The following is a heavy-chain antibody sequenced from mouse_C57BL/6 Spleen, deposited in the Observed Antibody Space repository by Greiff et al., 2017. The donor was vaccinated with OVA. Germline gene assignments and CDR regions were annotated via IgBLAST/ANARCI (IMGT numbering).Heavy chain of an antibody. CDR2: IWSGGST. CDR1: GFSLTSYG. CDR3: ARKGDYDYYAMDY. J-gene: IGHJ4*01. Sequence: QVQLQQSGPGLVQPSQSLSITCTASGFSLTSYGVHWVRQSPGKGLEWLGVIWSGGSTDYNAAFISRLSTSKDNSTSQVYFKMISRQATDVAIYYCARKGDYDYYAMDYWGQGTSVTVSS. V-gene: IGHV2-2*02. D-gene: IGHD2-4*01.